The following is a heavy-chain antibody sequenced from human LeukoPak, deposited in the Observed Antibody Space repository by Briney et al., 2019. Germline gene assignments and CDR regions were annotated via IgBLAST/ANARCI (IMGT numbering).Heavy chain of an antibody. Sequence: PSETLSLTCTVSGGSLSSSSYYWGWIRQPPGKGLEWIGSIYYSGSTYYNPSLKSRVTISVDTSKNQFSLKLSSVTAADTAVYYCARPSYGAYGMDVWGQGTTVTVSS. D-gene: IGHD4-17*01. CDR1: GGSLSSSSYY. V-gene: IGHV4-39*01. J-gene: IGHJ6*02. CDR2: IYYSGST. CDR3: ARPSYGAYGMDV.